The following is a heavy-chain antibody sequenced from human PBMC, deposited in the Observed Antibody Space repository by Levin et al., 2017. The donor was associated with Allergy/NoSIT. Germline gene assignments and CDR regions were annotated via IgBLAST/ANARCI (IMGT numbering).Heavy chain of an antibody. CDR1: GAFISNYY. V-gene: IGHV4-59*01. J-gene: IGHJ6*02. Sequence: SCTVSGAFISNYYWSWIRQPPGKGLEWIGYISSSGSTIYNPSLDSRTIISVDMSKNHFSLRLRSVTAADTAVYYCATVPVYGLDVWGQGTTVTVS. CDR3: ATVPVYGLDV. CDR2: ISSSGST.